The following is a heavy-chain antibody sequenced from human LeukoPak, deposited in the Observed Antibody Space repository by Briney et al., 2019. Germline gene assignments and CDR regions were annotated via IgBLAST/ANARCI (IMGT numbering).Heavy chain of an antibody. CDR3: ARGQSTNFLDV. CDR2: ISSSSSTI. Sequence: GGSLRLSCAASGFIFSSYSMNWVRQAPGKGLEWVSYISSSSSTIYYADSVKGRFTISRDNAKNSLYLQMNSLRAEDTAVYYCARGQSTNFLDVWGQGTTVTVSS. J-gene: IGHJ6*02. V-gene: IGHV3-48*01. D-gene: IGHD2-2*01. CDR1: GFIFSSYS.